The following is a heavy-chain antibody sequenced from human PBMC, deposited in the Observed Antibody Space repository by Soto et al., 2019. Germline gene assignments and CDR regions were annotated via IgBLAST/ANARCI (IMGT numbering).Heavy chain of an antibody. V-gene: IGHV3-48*01. Sequence: GGSLRLSCAASGFTFSSYSMNWVRQAPGKGLEWVSSISSSSGTIYYADSVKGRFTISRDNAKNSLYLQMNSLRAEDTAVYYCARADDYIWGTYRYGYFDYWGQGALVTVSS. CDR2: ISSSSGTI. CDR3: ARADDYIWGTYRYGYFDY. CDR1: GFTFSSYS. D-gene: IGHD3-16*02. J-gene: IGHJ4*02.